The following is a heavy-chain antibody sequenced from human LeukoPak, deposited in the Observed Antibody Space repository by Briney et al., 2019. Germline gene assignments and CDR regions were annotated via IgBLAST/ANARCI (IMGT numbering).Heavy chain of an antibody. Sequence: GASVKVSCKASGYTFTSYDINWVRQATGQELEWMGWMNPNSGNTGYAQKFQGRVTITRNTSISTAYMELSSLRSEDTAVYYCARVSSGPFYYYYYYMDVWGKGTTVTISS. CDR2: MNPNSGNT. CDR3: ARVSSGPFYYYYYYMDV. V-gene: IGHV1-8*03. CDR1: GYTFTSYD. D-gene: IGHD6-19*01. J-gene: IGHJ6*03.